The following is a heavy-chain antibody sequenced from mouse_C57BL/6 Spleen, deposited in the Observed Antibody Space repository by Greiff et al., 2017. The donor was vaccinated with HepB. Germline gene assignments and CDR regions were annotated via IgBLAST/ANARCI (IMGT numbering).Heavy chain of an antibody. CDR2: ISYDGSN. CDR3: ARANWDLYFDY. V-gene: IGHV3-6*01. J-gene: IGHJ2*01. D-gene: IGHD4-1*01. CDR1: GYSITSGYY. Sequence: EVQLVESGPGLVKPSQSLSLTCSVTGYSITSGYYWNWIRQFPGNKLEWMGYISYDGSNNYNPSLKNRIPITRDTSKNQFFLKLNSVTTEDTATYYCARANWDLYFDYWGQGTTLTVSS.